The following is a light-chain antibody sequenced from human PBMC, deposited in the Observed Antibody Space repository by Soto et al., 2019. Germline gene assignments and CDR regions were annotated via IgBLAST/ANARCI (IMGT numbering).Light chain of an antibody. J-gene: IGKJ1*01. V-gene: IGKV1-5*01. CDR3: QQYNSYWT. CDR2: DAS. CDR1: QNIINY. Sequence: DIQMTQSPSSLSASVGDRVTITCRASQNIINYLNWYQQKPGKAPKLLIYDASSLESGVPSRFSGSGSGTEFTLTISSLQPDDFATYYCQQYNSYWTFGQGTKVEIK.